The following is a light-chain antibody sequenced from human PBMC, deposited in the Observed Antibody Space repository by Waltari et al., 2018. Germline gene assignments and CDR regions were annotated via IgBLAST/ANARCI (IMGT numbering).Light chain of an antibody. V-gene: IGKV3-20*01. CDR3: QHYVRLPAT. CDR1: QSVSRA. CDR2: GAS. J-gene: IGKJ1*01. Sequence: EIVLTQSPGSLYSSPGERVTLSCRASQSVSRALAWYQQKPGQAPRLLIFGASNRATCIPYRFSCSGSETDFSLTISRLEPEDFAVYYCQHYVRLPATFGRGTKVEIK.